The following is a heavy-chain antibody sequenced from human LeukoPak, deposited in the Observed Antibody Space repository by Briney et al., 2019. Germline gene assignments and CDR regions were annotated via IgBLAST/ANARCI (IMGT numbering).Heavy chain of an antibody. CDR1: GYTLTDFS. Sequence: GASVKVSCKVSGYTLTDFSMHWVRQAPGKGLEWMGGFNREDDEAIYAPHFQGRVTVTEGTSTDTAYMELSSLRSEDTAVYYCATLDSYYDNSGRPLVPDWGQGTLVTVSS. CDR2: FNREDDEA. J-gene: IGHJ4*02. CDR3: ATLDSYYDNSGRPLVPD. V-gene: IGHV1-24*01. D-gene: IGHD3-22*01.